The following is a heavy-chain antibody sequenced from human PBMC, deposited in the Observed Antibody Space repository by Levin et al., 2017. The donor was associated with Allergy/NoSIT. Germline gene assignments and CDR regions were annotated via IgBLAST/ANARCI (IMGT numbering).Heavy chain of an antibody. D-gene: IGHD3-9*01. CDR2: INPSGGST. Sequence: GASVKVSCKASGYTFTSYYMHWVRQAPGQGLEWMGIINPSGGSTSYAQKFQGRVTMTRDTSTSTVYMELSSLRSEDTAVYYCARGYYDILTGPEGVDPWGQGTLVTVSS. CDR1: GYTFTSYY. V-gene: IGHV1-46*01. CDR3: ARGYYDILTGPEGVDP. J-gene: IGHJ5*02.